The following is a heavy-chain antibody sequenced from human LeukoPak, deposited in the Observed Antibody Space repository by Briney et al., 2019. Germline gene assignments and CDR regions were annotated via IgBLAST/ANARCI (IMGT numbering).Heavy chain of an antibody. V-gene: IGHV4-38-2*02. J-gene: IGHJ6*03. D-gene: IGHD5-12*01. CDR3: AREAGGYGGNENYYYMDV. CDR1: GYSISSGYY. CDR2: IYHSGST. Sequence: SETLSLTCTVSGYSISSGYYWGWMWQPPGKGLEWIRSIYHSGSTHYNPSLKSRVTISVDTSKNQSSLKLSSVTAADTAVYYCAREAGGYGGNENYYYMDVWGKGTTVTVSS.